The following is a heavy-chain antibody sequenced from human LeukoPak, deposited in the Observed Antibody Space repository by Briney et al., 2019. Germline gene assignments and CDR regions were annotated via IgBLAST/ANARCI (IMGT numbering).Heavy chain of an antibody. CDR3: ARDGLDYYDSSGYYYYFGY. CDR1: GFTFSSYA. J-gene: IGHJ4*02. V-gene: IGHV3-30-3*01. D-gene: IGHD3-22*01. CDR2: ISYDGSNK. Sequence: GGPLRLSCAASGFTFSSYAMHWVRQAPGKGLEWVAVISYDGSNKYYADSVKGRFTISRDNSKNTLYLQMNSLRAEDTAVYYCARDGLDYYDSSGYYYYFGYWGQGTLVTVSS.